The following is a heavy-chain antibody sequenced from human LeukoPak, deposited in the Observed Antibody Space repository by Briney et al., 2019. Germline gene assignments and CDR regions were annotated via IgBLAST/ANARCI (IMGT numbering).Heavy chain of an antibody. V-gene: IGHV4-61*02. Sequence: SQTLSLTCTVSGGSVNIGRYYWTWIRQPAGKGLEWIGRLYTNDNTNYNPSLESRVSISLDTSKSQFYLQLTSVTAADTAVYFCARGVVTDDYYMDVRGKGTTVTVSS. CDR2: LYTNDNT. D-gene: IGHD2-21*02. CDR1: GGSVNIGRYY. CDR3: ARGVVTDDYYMDV. J-gene: IGHJ6*03.